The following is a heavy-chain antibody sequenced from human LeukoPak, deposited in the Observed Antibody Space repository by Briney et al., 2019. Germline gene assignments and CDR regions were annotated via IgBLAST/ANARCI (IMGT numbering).Heavy chain of an antibody. J-gene: IGHJ4*02. D-gene: IGHD3-9*01. CDR2: ISGSGGST. Sequence: GGSLRLSCAASRFTFSSYAMSWVRQAPGKGLEWVSAISGSGGSTYYADSVKGRFTISRDNSKNTLYLQMNSLRAEDTAVYYCAKDYDILTGYRGDYFDYWGQGTLVTVSS. V-gene: IGHV3-23*01. CDR3: AKDYDILTGYRGDYFDY. CDR1: RFTFSSYA.